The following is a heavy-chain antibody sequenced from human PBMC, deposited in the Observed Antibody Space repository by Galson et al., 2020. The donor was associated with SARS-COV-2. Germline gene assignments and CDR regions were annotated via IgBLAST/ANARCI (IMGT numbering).Heavy chain of an antibody. CDR2: ISGGSSYI. CDR3: ARAAAVSADFYYYYYMDV. V-gene: IGHV3-21*01. D-gene: IGHD6-25*01. CDR1: GFTFSSYT. Sequence: GGSLRLSCAASGFTFSSYTMIWVRQAPGKGLEWVASISGGSSYIYYADSVKGRFIIYRDHAKSSLHLNMNSLRAEDTAIYYCARAAAVSADFYYYYYMDVWGKGTTVTVSS. J-gene: IGHJ6*03.